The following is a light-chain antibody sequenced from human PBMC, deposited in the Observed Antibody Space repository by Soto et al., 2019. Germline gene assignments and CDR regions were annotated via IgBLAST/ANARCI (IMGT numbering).Light chain of an antibody. CDR2: RAS. Sequence: DIQLTHSPSSLSASVGDRVTLTCRASQSISSWLAWYQQKPGMAPKLLISRASRLESGVPPRFSGSGSGTEFTLTITSLQPDDFAPYYCQEYKSFTWTFGQGTKVEI. J-gene: IGKJ1*01. V-gene: IGKV1-5*01. CDR1: QSISSW. CDR3: QEYKSFTWT.